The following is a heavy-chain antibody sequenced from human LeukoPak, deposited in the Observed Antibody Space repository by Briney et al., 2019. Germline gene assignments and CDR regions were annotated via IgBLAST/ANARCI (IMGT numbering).Heavy chain of an antibody. V-gene: IGHV3-30*03. CDR2: IYFDGSKK. CDR1: GFIFKNYG. D-gene: IGHD3-22*01. J-gene: IGHJ4*02. Sequence: GGSLRLSCATSGFIFKNYGMHWVRQAPGKGLEWVAVIYFDGSKKYYVDSVEGRFTISKDISKNTLYLQMNSLRAEDTAVYYCARDHHDYYDSSGYFDYWGQGTLVTVSS. CDR3: ARDHHDYYDSSGYFDY.